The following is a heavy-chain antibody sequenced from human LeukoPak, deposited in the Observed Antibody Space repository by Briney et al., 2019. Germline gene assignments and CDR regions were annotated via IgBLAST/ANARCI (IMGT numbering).Heavy chain of an antibody. CDR1: GYTFLNYW. J-gene: IGHJ4*02. Sequence: GESLKISCKGSGYTFLNYWIGWVRHMPGKGLEGEGVIYPADSDTKYSPSFQGQVTFSADKSISTAYLQWSSLKASDTAMYYCARTAGSGWPAYWGQGTLVTVSS. D-gene: IGHD6-19*01. CDR3: ARTAGSGWPAY. CDR2: IYPADSDT. V-gene: IGHV5-51*01.